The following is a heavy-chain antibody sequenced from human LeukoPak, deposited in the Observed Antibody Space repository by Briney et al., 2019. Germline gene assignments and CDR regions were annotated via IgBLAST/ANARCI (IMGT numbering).Heavy chain of an antibody. Sequence: SETLSLTCFVSGGSFSSTSYYWGWIRQPPGKGLEWIASIYYSGSTYYNPSLKSRVTISLDTSKSQFSLKLRSVTAADTAVYYCARASDVGHYYYYYTDVWGNGTTVTVSS. V-gene: IGHV4-39*07. CDR3: ARASDVGHYYYYYTDV. CDR2: IYYSGST. CDR1: GGSFSSTSYY. J-gene: IGHJ6*03.